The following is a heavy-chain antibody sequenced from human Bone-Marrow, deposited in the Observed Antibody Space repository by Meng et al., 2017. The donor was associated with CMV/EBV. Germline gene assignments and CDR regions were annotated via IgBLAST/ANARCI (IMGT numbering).Heavy chain of an antibody. Sequence: SETLSPTCAVYVGSFSGYYWSWIRQPPGKGLEWIGEINHSGSTNYNPSLKSRVTISVDTSKNQFSLKLSSVTAADTAVYYCARYSSSSGRLEYWGQGNLVNVPS. J-gene: IGHJ4*02. CDR3: ARYSSSSGRLEY. D-gene: IGHD6-6*01. V-gene: IGHV4-34*01. CDR2: INHSGST. CDR1: VGSFSGYY.